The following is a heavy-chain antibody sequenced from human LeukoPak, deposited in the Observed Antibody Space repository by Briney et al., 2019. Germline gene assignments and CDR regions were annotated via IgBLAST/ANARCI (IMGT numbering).Heavy chain of an antibody. Sequence: PSETLSLTCTVSGGSISSGGYYWSWIRQHPGKGLEWIGYIYYSGSTYYNPSLKSRVTISVDTSKNQFSLKLSSVTAADTAVYYCAQTSAVTTFDYWGQGTLVTVSS. J-gene: IGHJ4*02. D-gene: IGHD4-17*01. V-gene: IGHV4-31*03. CDR2: IYYSGST. CDR1: GGSISSGGYY. CDR3: AQTSAVTTFDY.